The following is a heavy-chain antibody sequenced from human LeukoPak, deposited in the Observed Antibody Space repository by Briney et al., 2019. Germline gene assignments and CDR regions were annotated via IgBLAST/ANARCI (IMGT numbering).Heavy chain of an antibody. V-gene: IGHV3-23*01. Sequence: PGGSLRLSCAASGFTFSSYAMSWVRQAPGKGLEWVSGISGSGGSTYYADSVKGRFTISRDNSKNTLYLRMNSLRAEDTAVYYCAKDYSSSPGVFDYWGQGTLVTVSS. CDR3: AKDYSSSPGVFDY. CDR1: GFTFSSYA. CDR2: ISGSGGST. J-gene: IGHJ4*02. D-gene: IGHD6-6*01.